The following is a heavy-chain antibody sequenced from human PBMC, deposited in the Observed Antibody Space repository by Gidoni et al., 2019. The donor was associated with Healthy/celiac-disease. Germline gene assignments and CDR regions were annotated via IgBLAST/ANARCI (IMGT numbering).Heavy chain of an antibody. V-gene: IGHV4-34*01. J-gene: IGHJ4*02. CDR1: GGSFSGYY. D-gene: IGHD3-10*01. Sequence: QVQLQQWGAGLLKPSETLSLTCAVYGGSFSGYYWSWIRQPPGKGLEWIGEINHSGSTNYNPSLKSRVTISVDTSKNQFSLKLSSVTAADTAVYYCARGARLNYYGSGSYSRNYFDYWGQGTLVTVSS. CDR2: INHSGST. CDR3: ARGARLNYYGSGSYSRNYFDY.